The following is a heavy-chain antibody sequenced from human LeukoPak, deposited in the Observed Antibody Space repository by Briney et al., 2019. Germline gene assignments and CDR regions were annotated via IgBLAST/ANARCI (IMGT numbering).Heavy chain of an antibody. Sequence: SETLSLTCTASGGSISSYYWSWIRQPAGKGLEWIGRIYTSGSTNYNPSLKSRVTMSVDTSKNQFSLKLSSVTAADTAVYYCARDSFSVAGYYYYYGMDVWGQGTTVTVSS. D-gene: IGHD6-19*01. V-gene: IGHV4-4*07. CDR1: GGSISSYY. J-gene: IGHJ6*02. CDR3: ARDSFSVAGYYYYYGMDV. CDR2: IYTSGST.